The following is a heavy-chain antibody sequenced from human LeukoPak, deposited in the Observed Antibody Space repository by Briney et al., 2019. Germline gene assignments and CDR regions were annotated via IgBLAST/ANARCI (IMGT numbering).Heavy chain of an antibody. D-gene: IGHD2-21*01. Sequence: PGGSLRLSCAASGFTFSSYGMHWVRQAPGKGLEWVAVISYDGSNKYYADSVKGRFTISRDNSKNTLYLQMNSLRAEDTAVYYCARDYDHCGGDCFGQGTLVTVSS. CDR1: GFTFSSYG. J-gene: IGHJ4*02. CDR3: ARDYDHCGGDC. CDR2: ISYDGSNK. V-gene: IGHV3-30*03.